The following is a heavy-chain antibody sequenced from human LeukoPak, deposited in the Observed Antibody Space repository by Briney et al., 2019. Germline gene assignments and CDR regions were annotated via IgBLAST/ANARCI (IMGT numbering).Heavy chain of an antibody. D-gene: IGHD4-4*01. CDR2: IYYSGST. Sequence: PSETLSLTCTVSGGSISSYYWSWIRQPPGKGLEWIGYIYYSGSTNYNPSLTSRVTISVDTSKNQFSLKLSSVTAADTAVYYCASVRPEGYSNYVFDYWGQGTLVTVSS. CDR3: ASVRPEGYSNYVFDY. V-gene: IGHV4-59*01. CDR1: GGSISSYY. J-gene: IGHJ4*02.